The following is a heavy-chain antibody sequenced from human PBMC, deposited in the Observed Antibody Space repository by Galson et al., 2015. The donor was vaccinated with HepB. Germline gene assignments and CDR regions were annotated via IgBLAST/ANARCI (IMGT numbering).Heavy chain of an antibody. Sequence: SVKVSCKASGGTFSSYAISWVRQAPGQGLEWMGWISAYNGNTNYAQKLQGRVTMTTDTSTSTAYMELRSLRSDDTAVYYCARDGYSSGWYGQGKGIFDYWGQGTLVTVSS. CDR2: ISAYNGNT. J-gene: IGHJ4*02. CDR1: GGTFSSYA. D-gene: IGHD6-19*01. V-gene: IGHV1-18*01. CDR3: ARDGYSSGWYGQGKGIFDY.